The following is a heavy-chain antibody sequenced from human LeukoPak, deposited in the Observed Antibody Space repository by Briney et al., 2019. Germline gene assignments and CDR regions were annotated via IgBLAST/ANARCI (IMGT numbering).Heavy chain of an antibody. J-gene: IGHJ3*02. CDR2: IYTSGST. Sequence: PSETLSLTCTVSGGSMSSYFWSWIRQPAGKGLEWIGRIYTSGSTNYNPSLKSRVTISVDTSKNQFSLKLSSVTAADTAVYYCAREVDSSVAFDIWGQGTMVTVSS. D-gene: IGHD6-19*01. CDR1: GGSMSSYF. V-gene: IGHV4-4*07. CDR3: AREVDSSVAFDI.